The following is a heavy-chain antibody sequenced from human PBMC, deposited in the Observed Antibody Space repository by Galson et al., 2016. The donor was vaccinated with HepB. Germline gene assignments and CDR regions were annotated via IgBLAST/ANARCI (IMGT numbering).Heavy chain of an antibody. CDR3: VRGSNSRARRFDY. CDR2: IYDSGST. V-gene: IGHV4-59*01. D-gene: IGHD6-13*01. CDR1: GGSISSYY. J-gene: IGHJ4*02. Sequence: SETLSLTCTVSGGSISSYYWSWIRQPPGKGLEWIGNIYDSGSTNYNPSLKSRVSISGDTSKNQFSLKLSSVTAADTAVYYCVRGSNSRARRFDYWGQGTLVTVSS.